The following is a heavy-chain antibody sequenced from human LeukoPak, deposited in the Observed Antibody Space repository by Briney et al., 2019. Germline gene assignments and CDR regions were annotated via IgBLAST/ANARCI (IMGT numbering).Heavy chain of an antibody. D-gene: IGHD3-22*01. CDR1: GFTFSDYY. CDR3: AKAQVVVVTDYYFDY. CDR2: ISHRVSDV. J-gene: IGHJ4*02. Sequence: GGSLRLSCAASGFTFSDYYMSWIRQAPGKGLEWVSYISHRVSDVQYADSVKGRFIISRDNAKNSLYLQMNSLRAEDTAVYYCAKAQVVVVTDYYFDYWGQGTLVTVSS. V-gene: IGHV3-11*01.